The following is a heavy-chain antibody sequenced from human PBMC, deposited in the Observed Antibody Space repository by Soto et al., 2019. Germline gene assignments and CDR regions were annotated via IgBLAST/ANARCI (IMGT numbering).Heavy chain of an antibody. CDR2: IVVGSGNT. Sequence: SVKVSCKASGFTFTSSAMQWVRQARGQRLEWIGWIVVGSGNTNYAQKFQERVTITRDMSTSTAYMELSSLRSEDTAVYYCAADIYYYDSSGYSNWFDPWGQGTLVTVSS. D-gene: IGHD3-22*01. V-gene: IGHV1-58*02. J-gene: IGHJ5*02. CDR1: GFTFTSSA. CDR3: AADIYYYDSSGYSNWFDP.